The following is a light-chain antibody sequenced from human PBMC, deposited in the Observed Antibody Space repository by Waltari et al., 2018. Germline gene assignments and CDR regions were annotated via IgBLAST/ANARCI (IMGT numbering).Light chain of an antibody. CDR1: TSAVGRYNL. CDR3: CSYAGSSTHVV. CDR2: EGS. J-gene: IGLJ2*01. V-gene: IGLV2-23*01. Sequence: QSALTQPASVSGSPGQSITISCPGTTSAVGRYNLAPWYQQHPGKAPKLMIYEGSKRPSGVSSRFSGSKSGNTASLTISGLQAEDEADYYCCSYAGSSTHVVFGGGTKLTVL.